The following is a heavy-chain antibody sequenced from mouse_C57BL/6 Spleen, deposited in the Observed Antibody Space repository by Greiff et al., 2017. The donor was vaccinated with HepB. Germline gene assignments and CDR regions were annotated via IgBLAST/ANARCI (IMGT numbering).Heavy chain of an antibody. V-gene: IGHV1-85*01. CDR1: GYTFTSYD. J-gene: IGHJ1*03. D-gene: IGHD4-1*01. CDR3: ATTGTDWYFDV. Sequence: VQGVESGPELVKPGASVKLSCKASGYTFTSYDINWVKQRPGQGLEWIGWIYPRDGSTKYNEKFKGKATLTVDTSSSTAYMELHSLTSEDSAVYFCATTGTDWYFDVWGTGTTVTVSS. CDR2: IYPRDGST.